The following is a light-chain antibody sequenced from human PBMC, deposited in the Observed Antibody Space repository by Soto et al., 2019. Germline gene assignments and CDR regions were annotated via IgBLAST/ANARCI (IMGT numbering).Light chain of an antibody. CDR3: QTWAPGIVV. J-gene: IGLJ2*01. CDR1: SGHSSYP. V-gene: IGLV4-69*01. CDR2: LNSDGSH. Sequence: QLVLTQSPSASASLGASVNLTCTLSSGHSSYPIAWHQQQPEKGPRYLMKLNSDGSHSKGDGIPDRFSGSSSGAERYLTISSLQSEDEADYYCQTWAPGIVVFGGGTKVTVL.